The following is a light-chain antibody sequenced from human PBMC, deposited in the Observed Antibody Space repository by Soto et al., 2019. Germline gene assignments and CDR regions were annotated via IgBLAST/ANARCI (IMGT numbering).Light chain of an antibody. CDR3: QSYDSSLSDSYV. V-gene: IGLV1-40*01. Sequence: QSVLTQPPSVSGAPGQRVTISCTGCSSNIGAGCEVHWYQHLPGKAPKLLIYGNTNRPSGVPDRFSGSKSGTSASLAITGLQAEDEADYYCQSYDSSLSDSYVFGGGTKLTVL. CDR2: GNT. J-gene: IGLJ1*01. CDR1: SSNIGAGCE.